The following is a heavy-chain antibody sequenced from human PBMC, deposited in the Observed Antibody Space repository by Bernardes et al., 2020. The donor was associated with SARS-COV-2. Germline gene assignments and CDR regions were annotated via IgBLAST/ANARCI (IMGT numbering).Heavy chain of an antibody. CDR2: ITRDGTT. D-gene: IGHD5-18*01. CDR3: AKWGGYGDS. CDR1: GFTFSPYT. J-gene: IGHJ4*02. V-gene: IGHV3-23*01. Sequence: GSLRPSCSASGFTFSPYTIRWVRPAPGKGLEWVPAITRDGTTYFIDSVKGRLTISRDNSRSTVYLQLNSLRADDTAVYYCAKWGGYGDSWGQGTLVAVSS.